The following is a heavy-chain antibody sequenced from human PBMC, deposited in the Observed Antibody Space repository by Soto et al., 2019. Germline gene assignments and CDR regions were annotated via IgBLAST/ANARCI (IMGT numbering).Heavy chain of an antibody. V-gene: IGHV1-69*06. CDR3: ARGSSQVVVVPAARYYYGMDV. D-gene: IGHD2-2*01. CDR2: IIPIFGTA. CDR1: GGTFSSYA. J-gene: IGHJ6*02. Sequence: SVKVSCKASGGTFSSYAISWVRQAPGQGLEWMGGIIPIFGTANYAQKFQGRVTITADKSTSTAYMELSSLRSEDTAVYYCARGSSQVVVVPAARYYYGMDVWGQGTTVPVSS.